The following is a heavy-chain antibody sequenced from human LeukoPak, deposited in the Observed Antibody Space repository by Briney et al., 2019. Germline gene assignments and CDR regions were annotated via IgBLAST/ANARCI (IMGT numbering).Heavy chain of an antibody. Sequence: LRLSCAASGFTFSSYAMHWVRQPPGKGLEWIGEINHSGSTNYNPSLKSRVTISVDTSKNQFSLKLSSVTAADTAVYYCARRNGGDYSFDYWGQGTLVTVSS. V-gene: IGHV4-34*01. CDR3: ARRNGGDYSFDY. CDR1: GFTFSSYA. D-gene: IGHD2-21*02. CDR2: INHSGST. J-gene: IGHJ4*02.